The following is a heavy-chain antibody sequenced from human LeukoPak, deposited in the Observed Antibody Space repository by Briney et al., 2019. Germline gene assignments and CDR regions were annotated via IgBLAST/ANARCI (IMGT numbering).Heavy chain of an antibody. V-gene: IGHV4-34*01. Sequence: KPSETLSLTCAVYGGSFSGYYWSWIRQPPGKGLEWIGEINHSRSTNYNPSLKSRVTISVDTSKNQFSLKLSSVTAADTAVYYCARPLVSPRRTYYDILTGSGWFDPWGQGTLVTVSS. D-gene: IGHD3-9*01. CDR1: GGSFSGYY. CDR2: INHSRST. CDR3: ARPLVSPRRTYYDILTGSGWFDP. J-gene: IGHJ5*02.